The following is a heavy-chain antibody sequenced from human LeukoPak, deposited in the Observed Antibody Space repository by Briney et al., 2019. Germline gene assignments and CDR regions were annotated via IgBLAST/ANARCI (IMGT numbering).Heavy chain of an antibody. CDR3: ARDGIAGGWFDP. CDR2: SFHSGST. J-gene: IGHJ5*02. D-gene: IGHD6-13*01. Sequence: GDSFHSGSTYYNPSLKSRVTTSVDRSKNQFSLKLSSVTAADTAVYYCARDGIAGGWFDPWGQGTLVTVSS. V-gene: IGHV4-30-2*01.